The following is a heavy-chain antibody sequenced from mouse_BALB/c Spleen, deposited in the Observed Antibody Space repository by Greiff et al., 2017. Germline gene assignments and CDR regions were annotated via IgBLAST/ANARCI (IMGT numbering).Heavy chain of an antibody. CDR1: GFNIKDTY. J-gene: IGHJ3*01. CDR2: IDPANGNT. CDR3: AREGLLRLPWFAY. D-gene: IGHD1-2*01. V-gene: IGHV14-3*02. Sequence: VQLQQSGAELVKPGASVKLSCTASGFNIKDTYMHWVKQRPEQGLEWIGRIDPANGNTKYDPKFQGKATITADTSSNTAYLQLSSLTSEDTAVYYCAREGLLRLPWFAYWGQGTLVTVSA.